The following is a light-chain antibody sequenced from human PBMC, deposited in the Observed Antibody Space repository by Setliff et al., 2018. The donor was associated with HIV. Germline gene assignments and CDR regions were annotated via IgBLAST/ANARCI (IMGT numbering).Light chain of an antibody. J-gene: IGLJ1*01. CDR1: SSDVGGYKY. CDR3: SSYTSSSTWV. Sequence: QSALTQPASVSGSPGQSITISCTGTSSDVGGYKYVSWYQQHPGKAPKLMIYEVSNRPSGVSNRFSGSKSGNTASLTISGLRVEDESDYYCSSYTSSSTWVFGTGTKVTVL. V-gene: IGLV2-14*01. CDR2: EVS.